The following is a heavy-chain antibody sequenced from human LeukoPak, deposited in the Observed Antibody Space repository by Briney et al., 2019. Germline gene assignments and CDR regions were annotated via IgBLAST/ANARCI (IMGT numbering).Heavy chain of an antibody. J-gene: IGHJ4*02. CDR1: GYTLTELS. D-gene: IGHD6-13*01. CDR2: FDPEDGET. CDR3: ATRQQLAQTAFDY. V-gene: IGHV1-24*01. Sequence: ASANVSCTVSGYTLTELSMHWVRQAPGKGLEWMGGFDPEDGETIYAQKFQGRVTMTEDTSTDTAYMELSSLRSEDTAVYYCATRQQLAQTAFDYWGQGTLVTVSS.